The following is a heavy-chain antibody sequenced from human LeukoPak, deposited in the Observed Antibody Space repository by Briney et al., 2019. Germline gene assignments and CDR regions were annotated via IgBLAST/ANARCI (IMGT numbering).Heavy chain of an antibody. V-gene: IGHV1-18*01. CDR2: ISAYKGNV. CDR1: GYTFTSDG. Sequence: ASVKVSCKSSGYTFTSDGISGVRQAPGQGLEWMGWISAYKGNVNYAQKLQGRVTMTTDTSTSTAYMELRSLRSDDTAVYSCARETTPRYDSSGYRPPLFDYWGEGTLVTVSS. CDR3: ARETTPRYDSSGYRPPLFDY. J-gene: IGHJ4*02. D-gene: IGHD3-22*01.